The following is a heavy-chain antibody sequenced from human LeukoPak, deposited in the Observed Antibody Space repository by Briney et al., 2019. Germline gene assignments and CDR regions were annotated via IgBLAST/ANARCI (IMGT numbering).Heavy chain of an antibody. CDR2: IYHSGSI. Sequence: SGTLSLTCAVSGASISSTNWWTWVRQPPGMGLEWIDEIYHSGSISYNPSLRSRVTISVDKSNNHFSLNLTSVTAADTAVYYCARGWEYFDDWGQGALVTVSS. CDR3: ARGWEYFDD. V-gene: IGHV4-4*02. D-gene: IGHD6-19*01. CDR1: GASISSTNW. J-gene: IGHJ4*02.